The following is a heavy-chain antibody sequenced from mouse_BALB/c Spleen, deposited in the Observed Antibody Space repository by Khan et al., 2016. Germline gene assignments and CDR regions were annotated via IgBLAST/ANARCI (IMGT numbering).Heavy chain of an antibody. CDR1: GYSITSDYA. CDR3: ARNGNRYERTWFAY. Sequence: EVKLLESGPGLVKPSQSLSLTCTVTGYSITSDYAWNWIRQFPGNKLEWMGYISYSGSTSYNPSLKSRISITQDTSKNQFFLQLNSVTTEDTATYYCARNGNRYERTWFAYWGQGTLVTVSA. J-gene: IGHJ3*01. D-gene: IGHD2-14*01. V-gene: IGHV3-2*02. CDR2: ISYSGST.